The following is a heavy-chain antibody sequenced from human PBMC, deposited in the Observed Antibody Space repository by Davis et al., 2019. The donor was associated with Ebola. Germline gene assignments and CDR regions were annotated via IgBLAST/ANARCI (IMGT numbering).Heavy chain of an antibody. D-gene: IGHD3-10*02. Sequence: GESLKISCAASGFTFSSYWMSWVRQAPGKGLEWVANIKQDGSEKYYVDSVKGRFTVSRDNAKNSLYLHMNSLRAEDTAVYYCARVYYYVVSWGQGTLVTVSS. CDR2: IKQDGSEK. V-gene: IGHV3-7*01. J-gene: IGHJ4*02. CDR3: ARVYYYVVS. CDR1: GFTFSSYW.